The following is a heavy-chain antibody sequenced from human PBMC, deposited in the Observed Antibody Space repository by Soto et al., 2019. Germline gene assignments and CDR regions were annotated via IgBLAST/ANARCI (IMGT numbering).Heavy chain of an antibody. V-gene: IGHV3-30-3*01. D-gene: IGHD4-17*01. CDR3: AKELMTTVTTRGTYYFDY. Sequence: GGSLRLSCAASGFTFSSYAMHWVRQAPGKGLEWVAVISYDGSNKYYADSVKGRFTISRDNSKNTLYLQMNSLRAEDTAVYYCAKELMTTVTTRGTYYFDYWGQGTLVTVSS. CDR1: GFTFSSYA. J-gene: IGHJ4*02. CDR2: ISYDGSNK.